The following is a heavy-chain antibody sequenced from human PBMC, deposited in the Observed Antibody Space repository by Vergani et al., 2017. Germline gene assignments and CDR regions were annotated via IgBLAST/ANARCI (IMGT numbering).Heavy chain of an antibody. J-gene: IGHJ5*02. CDR2: ISNSGNTI. D-gene: IGHD2-8*01. CDR1: GFSFSDHY. CDR3: ARGYCTNSICRGKVDA. Sequence: QVQLVESGGGLVTPGGSLRLFCAASGFSFSDHYMTWIRQAPGKGLEWVSYISNSGNTIEYADSVKGRCSISRDNAKSSLFLQMDSLRAEDTAVYYCARGYCTNSICRGKVDAWGQGTLVTVSS. V-gene: IGHV3-11*01.